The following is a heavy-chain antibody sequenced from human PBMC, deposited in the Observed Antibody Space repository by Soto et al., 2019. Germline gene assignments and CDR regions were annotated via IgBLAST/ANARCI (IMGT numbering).Heavy chain of an antibody. Sequence: GPSVNVSCKASGYTSPSYGIHWLRQAPGQRLEWMGWINAANGDTKYSPKFQGRVTITRDTSASTAYMELSSLRSEDTAVYYCVRRHVSATGIDWFDPWGQGTLVTGSS. V-gene: IGHV1-3*01. CDR3: VRRHVSATGIDWFDP. CDR1: GYTSPSYG. CDR2: INAANGDT. J-gene: IGHJ5*02. D-gene: IGHD6-13*01.